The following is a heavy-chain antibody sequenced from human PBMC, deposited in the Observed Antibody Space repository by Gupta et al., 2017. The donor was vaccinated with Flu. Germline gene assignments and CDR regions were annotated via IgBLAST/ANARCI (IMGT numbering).Heavy chain of an antibody. D-gene: IGHD6-19*01. Sequence: EVQLLESGGGLVQPGGSLRLSCAASGFTFSSYAMSWVRQAPGKGLEWVSAISGSGGSTYYADSVKGRFTIARDNSKNTLYLQMNSLRAEDTAVYYCEKDQDGSGWLYYFDYWGQGTLVTVSA. CDR1: GFTFSSYA. CDR3: EKDQDGSGWLYYFDY. J-gene: IGHJ4*02. CDR2: ISGSGGST. V-gene: IGHV3-23*01.